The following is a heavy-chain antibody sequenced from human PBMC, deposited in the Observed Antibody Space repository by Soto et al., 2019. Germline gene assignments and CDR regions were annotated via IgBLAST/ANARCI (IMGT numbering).Heavy chain of an antibody. D-gene: IGHD6-19*01. CDR1: GYTFADYY. CDR3: ASDQSPSRGWPGMXV. V-gene: IGHV1-2*02. CDR2: INPNSGGT. Sequence: ASVKVSSKASGYTFADYYMHWVRQAPGQGLEWMGCINPNSGGTNYAQKFQGRVTMTRDTSIRTAYMELNRLRSDDTAVYYCASDQSPSRGWPGMXVWGQGTTVTV. J-gene: IGHJ6*02.